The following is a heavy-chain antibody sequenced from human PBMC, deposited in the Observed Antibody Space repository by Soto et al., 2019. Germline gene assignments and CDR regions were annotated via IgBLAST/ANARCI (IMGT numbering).Heavy chain of an antibody. CDR3: ARVGRLHYFDY. CDR1: GFTFSSYA. Sequence: QVQLVESGGGVVQPGRSLRLSCAASGFTFSSYAMHWVRQAPGKGLEWVAVISYDGSNKYYADSVKGRFTTSRDKSKKTLFLQMNSLRAEDTAVYYCARVGRLHYFDYWGQGTLVTVSS. D-gene: IGHD4-17*01. CDR2: ISYDGSNK. V-gene: IGHV3-30-3*01. J-gene: IGHJ4*02.